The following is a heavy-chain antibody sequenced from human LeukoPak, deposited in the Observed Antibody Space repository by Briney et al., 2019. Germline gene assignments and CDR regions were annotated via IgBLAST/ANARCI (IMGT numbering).Heavy chain of an antibody. CDR1: GGSFSGYY. J-gene: IGHJ4*02. D-gene: IGHD5-18*01. Sequence: SETLSLTCAVYGGSFSGYYWSWIRQPPGKGLEWIGEINHSGSTNYNPSLESRVTISVDTSKNQFSLRLSSVTAADTAMYYCARHRKADTSTDYWGQGTLVTVSS. V-gene: IGHV4-34*01. CDR2: INHSGST. CDR3: ARHRKADTSTDY.